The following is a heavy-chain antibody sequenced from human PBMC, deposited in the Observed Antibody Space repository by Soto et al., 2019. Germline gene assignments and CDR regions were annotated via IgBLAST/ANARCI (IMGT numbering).Heavy chain of an antibody. CDR3: ATDVYIAGDL. J-gene: IGHJ5*02. V-gene: IGHV1-69*01. CDR2: ITPMFGTA. D-gene: IGHD2-15*01. Sequence: QVQLVQSGAEVKKPGSSVKVSCKASGGTFSSYTMNWVRQAPGQGLEWMGGITPMFGTANYAQKFQDRVTITADESTSTAYMELSSLRRDDTAVYYCATDVYIAGDLWGQGTLVTVSS. CDR1: GGTFSSYT.